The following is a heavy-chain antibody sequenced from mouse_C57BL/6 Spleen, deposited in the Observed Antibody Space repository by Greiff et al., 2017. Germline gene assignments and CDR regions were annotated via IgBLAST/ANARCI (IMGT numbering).Heavy chain of an antibody. D-gene: IGHD2-3*01. CDR3: ARYIPFDGYSFDY. J-gene: IGHJ2*01. CDR2: IRNKANGYTT. Sequence: EVHLVESGGGLVQPGGSLSLSCAASGFTFTDYYMSWVRQPPGKALEWLGFIRNKANGYTTEYSASVKGRFTISRDNSQSILYLQMNALRAAAGASCFCARYIPFDGYSFDYWGQGTTLTVSS. V-gene: IGHV7-3*01. CDR1: GFTFTDYY.